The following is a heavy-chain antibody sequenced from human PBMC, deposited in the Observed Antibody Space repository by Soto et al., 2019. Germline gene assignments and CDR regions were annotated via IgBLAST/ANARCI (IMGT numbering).Heavy chain of an antibody. D-gene: IGHD6-13*01. CDR2: ISYTGTT. CDR3: ARGDDGNSSTFDV. J-gene: IGHJ3*01. CDR1: GGSISRNYY. Sequence: QVQLQESGPGLVKPSETLSLTCTVSGGSISRNYYWNWIRQPPGKGLEWIGYISYTGTTNYNPSRRSRVTISVDTANNQFSLNLRSVTAADTAVYYGARGDDGNSSTFDVWGQGTMVTMSS. V-gene: IGHV4-59*01.